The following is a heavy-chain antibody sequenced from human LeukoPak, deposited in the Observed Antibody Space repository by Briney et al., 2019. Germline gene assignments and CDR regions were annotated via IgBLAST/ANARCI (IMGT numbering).Heavy chain of an antibody. J-gene: IGHJ4*02. CDR2: ISYDGSNK. D-gene: IGHD3-22*01. Sequence: PGGSLRLSCAASGFIFSSYGMHWVRQAPGKGLEWVAVISYDGSNKYYADSVKGRFTISRDNPKSTLYLQMNSLRAEDTAVYYCAKQHYYDGSGPLDDWGQGTLVTVSS. V-gene: IGHV3-30*18. CDR1: GFIFSSYG. CDR3: AKQHYYDGSGPLDD.